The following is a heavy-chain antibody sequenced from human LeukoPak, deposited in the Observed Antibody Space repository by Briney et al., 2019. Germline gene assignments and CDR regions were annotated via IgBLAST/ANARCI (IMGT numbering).Heavy chain of an antibody. Sequence: ASVKVSCKASGYTFTSYGISWVRQAPGQGLEWMGWISTYNGNTKYPQKLQGRVTMTTDTSTSTAYMELRGLRSDDTAVYYCARQRGWYYFDYWGQGTLVTVSS. J-gene: IGHJ4*02. D-gene: IGHD6-19*01. CDR3: ARQRGWYYFDY. V-gene: IGHV1-18*01. CDR2: ISTYNGNT. CDR1: GYTFTSYG.